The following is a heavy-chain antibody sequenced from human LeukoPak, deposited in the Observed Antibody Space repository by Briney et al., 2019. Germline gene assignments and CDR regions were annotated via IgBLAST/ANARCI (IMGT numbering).Heavy chain of an antibody. D-gene: IGHD4-11*01. CDR2: IYTSGTT. V-gene: IGHV4-61*02. Sequence: SETLSLTCTVSGGSINSGSYYWSWIRQPAGRGLEWIGRIYTSGTTNYNPSLKGRVTISLDTSKNQFSLNLGSVTAADTAVYYCARVLRNDYGNSAIDFWGQGTLVTVSS. CDR3: ARVLRNDYGNSAIDF. J-gene: IGHJ4*02. CDR1: GGSINSGSYY.